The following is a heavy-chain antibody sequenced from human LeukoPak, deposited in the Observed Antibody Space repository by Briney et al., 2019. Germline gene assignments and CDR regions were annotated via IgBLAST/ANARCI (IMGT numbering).Heavy chain of an antibody. CDR2: IKQDGSEK. V-gene: IGHV3-7*03. CDR1: GFTFSSYW. J-gene: IGHJ3*02. D-gene: IGHD3-9*01. Sequence: GGSLRLSCAASGFTFSSYWVTWVRQAPGKGLEWVANIKQDGSEKYYVDSVKGRFTISRDNAKNSLYLQMNSLRAEDTAVYYCARGHVLRYFDWYPGAFDIWGQGTMVTVSS. CDR3: ARGHVLRYFDWYPGAFDI.